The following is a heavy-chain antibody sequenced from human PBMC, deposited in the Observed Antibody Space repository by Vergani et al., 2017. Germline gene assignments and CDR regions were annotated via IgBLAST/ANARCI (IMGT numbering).Heavy chain of an antibody. D-gene: IGHD2-15*01. CDR3: ARSRPYCTSGSCPAI. CDR2: IHTGGST. Sequence: QVQLQESGPGLVKPSETLSLICTVSGGSITSYYWSWIRQPAGKGPEWIGHIHTGGSTDLNPSFKSRVSISVDTSKSQFSLKLNSVTVADTAVYYCARSRPYCTSGSCPAIWGQGTLVTVSS. V-gene: IGHV4-4*09. J-gene: IGHJ4*02. CDR1: GGSITSYY.